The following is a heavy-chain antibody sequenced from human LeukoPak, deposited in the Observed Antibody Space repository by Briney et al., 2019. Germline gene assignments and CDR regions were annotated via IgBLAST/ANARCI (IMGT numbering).Heavy chain of an antibody. J-gene: IGHJ3*02. CDR2: INPNSGGT. CDR1: GYTFTGYY. D-gene: IGHD3-3*01. Sequence: ASVKVSCKASGYTFTGYYIHWVRQAPGHGLEWMGWINPNSGGTNYAQKFQGRVTMTRDTSISTAYMELSRLRSDDTAVYYCARGMHDFYDFWSGSDYAFDIWGQGTMVTVSS. V-gene: IGHV1-2*02. CDR3: ARGMHDFYDFWSGSDYAFDI.